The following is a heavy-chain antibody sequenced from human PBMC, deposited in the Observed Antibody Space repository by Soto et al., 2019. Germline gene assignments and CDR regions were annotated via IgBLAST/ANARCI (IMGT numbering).Heavy chain of an antibody. CDR1: GYTFTSYG. J-gene: IGHJ4*02. V-gene: IGHV1-18*01. Sequence: ASVKVSCKASGYTFTSYGISWVRQAPGQGLEWMGWISAYNGNTNYAQKLQGRVTMTTDTSTSTAYMELRSLRSDDTAVYYCARVEHDYGDYDHTLPDYWGQGTLVTVSS. CDR3: ARVEHDYGDYDHTLPDY. D-gene: IGHD4-17*01. CDR2: ISAYNGNT.